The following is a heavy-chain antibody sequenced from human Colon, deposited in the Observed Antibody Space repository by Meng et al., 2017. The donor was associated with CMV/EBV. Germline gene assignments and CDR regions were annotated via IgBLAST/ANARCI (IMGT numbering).Heavy chain of an antibody. CDR3: HAAAILAFDI. V-gene: IGHV3-7*01. J-gene: IGHJ3*02. D-gene: IGHD2-2*02. CDR1: GFTLRNYA. CDR2: IKQDGSEK. Sequence: GESLKISCAASGFTLRNYAMSWVRQAPGKGLEWVANIKQDGSEKYYVDSVKGRFTISRDNAKNSLYLQMNSLRAEDTAVYYCHAAAILAFDIWGQGTMVTVSS.